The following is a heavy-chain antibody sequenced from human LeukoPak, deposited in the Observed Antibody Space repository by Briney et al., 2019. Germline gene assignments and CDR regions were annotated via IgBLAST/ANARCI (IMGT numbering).Heavy chain of an antibody. J-gene: IGHJ4*02. CDR2: IYYSGST. D-gene: IGHD3-3*01. CDR1: GGSISSSSYY. Sequence: SETLSLTCTVSGGSISSSSYYWGWIRSSPGKGLVWIGSIYYSGSTYYNPSLKSRVTISVDTSKNQFSLKLSSVTAADTAVYYCARHRPMYYDFWSGYFGSLFDYWGQGTLVTVSS. V-gene: IGHV4-39*01. CDR3: ARHRPMYYDFWSGYFGSLFDY.